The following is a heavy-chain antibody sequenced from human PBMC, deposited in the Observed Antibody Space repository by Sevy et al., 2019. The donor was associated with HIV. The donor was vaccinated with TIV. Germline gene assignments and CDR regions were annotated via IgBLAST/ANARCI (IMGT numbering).Heavy chain of an antibody. Sequence: ASVKVSCKASGYTFTSYDINWVRQATGQGLEWMGWMNPNSGNTGYAQKFQGRVTMTRNTSISTANMELSSMTSEDTDVYYCARGRFDGGNYYFDYWGQGTLVTVSS. J-gene: IGHJ4*02. V-gene: IGHV1-8*01. D-gene: IGHD1-26*01. CDR2: MNPNSGNT. CDR1: GYTFTSYD. CDR3: ARGRFDGGNYYFDY.